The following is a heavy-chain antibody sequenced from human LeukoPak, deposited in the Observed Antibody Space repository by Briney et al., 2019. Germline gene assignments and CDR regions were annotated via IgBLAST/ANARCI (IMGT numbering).Heavy chain of an antibody. Sequence: GGSLRLSYAASGFTLSNSAMSWVRQAPGKGPEWVSAIVNSGGSTYYADSVMGRFTISRDNSKNTLYLQMNSLRAEDTAVYYCAKLYDSSGYYYVNWGQGTLVTVSS. CDR1: GFTLSNSA. CDR3: AKLYDSSGYYYVN. J-gene: IGHJ4*02. V-gene: IGHV3-23*01. CDR2: IVNSGGST. D-gene: IGHD3-22*01.